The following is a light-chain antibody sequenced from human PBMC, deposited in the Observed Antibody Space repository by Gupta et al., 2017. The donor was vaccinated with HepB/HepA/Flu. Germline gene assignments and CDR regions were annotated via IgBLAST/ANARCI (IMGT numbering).Light chain of an antibody. Sequence: QSALTQPASVSGSLGQSITISCTGTRTDAIGYRFVSWYQQHPGKVPKLIIYDVSSRPSGVSTRFSGSKSGNTASLTISGLQAEDESNYYCSSYISGSIWVFGGGTKLTVL. CDR3: SSYISGSIWV. CDR2: DVS. V-gene: IGLV2-14*03. J-gene: IGLJ3*02. CDR1: RTDAIGYRF.